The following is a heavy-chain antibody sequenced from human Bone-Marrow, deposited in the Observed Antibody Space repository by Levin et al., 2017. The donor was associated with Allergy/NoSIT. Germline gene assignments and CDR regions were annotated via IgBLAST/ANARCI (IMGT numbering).Heavy chain of an antibody. V-gene: IGHV4-59*01. J-gene: IGHJ4*02. CDR3: AWADYFDSGRNFDY. CDR1: GGSISRSY. CDR2: IYSSGST. Sequence: SQTLSLTCTVSGGSISRSYWTWLRQTPGKRLEWIGYIYSSGSTNYNPSLKSRVSMSIDTSKNHFSLKLTSVTAADTAVYYCAWADYFDSGRNFDYWGQGALVTVSS. D-gene: IGHD3-10*01.